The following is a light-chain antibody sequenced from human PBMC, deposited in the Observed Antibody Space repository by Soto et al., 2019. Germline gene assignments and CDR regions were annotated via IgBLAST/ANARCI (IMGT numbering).Light chain of an antibody. J-gene: IGKJ1*01. CDR3: QQRSNWPGT. V-gene: IGKV3-11*01. CDR1: QSVSSY. Sequence: EIVLTQSPATLSLSPVERATLSCRASQSVSSYLAWYQQKPGQAPRLLIYDASHRATGIPARFSGSGSGTDFTLTISSLEPEDFAVYYCQQRSNWPGTFGQGTKVDIK. CDR2: DAS.